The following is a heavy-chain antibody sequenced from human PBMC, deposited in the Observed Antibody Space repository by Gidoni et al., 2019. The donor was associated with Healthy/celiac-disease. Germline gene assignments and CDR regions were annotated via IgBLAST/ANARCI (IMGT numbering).Heavy chain of an antibody. CDR3: ASESSYTMIVGY. Sequence: QVPLPDSSPGLVKPSETLSLTCPVSGRSIRSYYWRWIRQPAGKGLEWIGRIYTSGSTNYNPSLKSRVTRSGDTSKNQVSRKLSAVTAADTAVYYCASESSYTMIVGYWGQGTLVTVSS. CDR2: IYTSGST. D-gene: IGHD3-22*01. V-gene: IGHV4-4*07. J-gene: IGHJ4*02. CDR1: GRSIRSYY.